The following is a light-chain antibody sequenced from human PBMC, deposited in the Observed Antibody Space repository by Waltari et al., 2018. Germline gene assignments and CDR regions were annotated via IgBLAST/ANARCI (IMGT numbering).Light chain of an antibody. Sequence: EIVLTQSPGTLSLSPGERATLSCRASQNVGGSFAWYQQKPGQAPRLLICGASSRATGIPDRFSGSGSGTDFSLTISRLEPDDFAVYYCQHYVRLPATFGQGTKVEIK. CDR2: GAS. J-gene: IGKJ1*01. V-gene: IGKV3-20*01. CDR1: QNVGGS. CDR3: QHYVRLPAT.